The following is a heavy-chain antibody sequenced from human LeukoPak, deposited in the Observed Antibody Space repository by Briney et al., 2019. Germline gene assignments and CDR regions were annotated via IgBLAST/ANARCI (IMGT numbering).Heavy chain of an antibody. Sequence: GGSLRLSCAASGFTFINYGMNWVRQPPGKGLEWVSSISSSSSYIYYADSVKGRFTISRDNAKNSLYLQMNSLRAEDTAVYYCATWGVAPIGYYYYYYYMDVWGKGTTVTVSS. D-gene: IGHD5-12*01. J-gene: IGHJ6*03. CDR3: ATWGVAPIGYYYYYYYMDV. CDR1: GFTFINYG. V-gene: IGHV3-21*01. CDR2: ISSSSSYI.